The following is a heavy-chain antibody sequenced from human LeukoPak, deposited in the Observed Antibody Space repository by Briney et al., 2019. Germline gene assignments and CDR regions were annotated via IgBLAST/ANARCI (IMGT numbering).Heavy chain of an antibody. V-gene: IGHV3-23*01. CDR1: GFTFSSYA. D-gene: IGHD3-10*01. Sequence: GGSLRLSCAASGFTFSSYAMSWVRQAPGKGLEWVSGLTGSGGDTYYGDSVKGRFTISRDNSKNTLYLQMNSLRVDDTAVYYCTTEVDYYASGSLNGVWGQGTTVTVSS. CDR3: TTEVDYYASGSLNGV. J-gene: IGHJ6*02. CDR2: LTGSGGDT.